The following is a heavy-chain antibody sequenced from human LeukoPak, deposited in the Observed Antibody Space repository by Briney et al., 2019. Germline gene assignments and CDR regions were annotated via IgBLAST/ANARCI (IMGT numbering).Heavy chain of an antibody. CDR1: GFTFSSYG. CDR2: IRYDGSNK. J-gene: IGHJ2*01. V-gene: IGHV3-30*02. CDR3: ARWPSGGVTIFGVVGDWYFDL. D-gene: IGHD3-3*01. Sequence: GGSLRPSCAVSGFTFSSYGMHWVRQAPGKGLEWMAFIRYDGSNKYYADSVKGRFTISRDNSKNTLYLQMNSLRAEDTAVYYCARWPSGGVTIFGVVGDWYFDLWGRGTLVTVSS.